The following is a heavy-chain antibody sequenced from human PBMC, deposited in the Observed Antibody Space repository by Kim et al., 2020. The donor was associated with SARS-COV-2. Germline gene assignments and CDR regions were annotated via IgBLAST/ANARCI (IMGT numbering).Heavy chain of an antibody. Sequence: TNYAQKIQGRVTMTTDTSTSTAYIELRSLRSDDTAVYYCTPIIKGGYFDYWGQGTLVTVSS. J-gene: IGHJ4*02. CDR2: T. V-gene: IGHV1-18*01. D-gene: IGHD3-10*01. CDR3: TPIIKGGYFDY.